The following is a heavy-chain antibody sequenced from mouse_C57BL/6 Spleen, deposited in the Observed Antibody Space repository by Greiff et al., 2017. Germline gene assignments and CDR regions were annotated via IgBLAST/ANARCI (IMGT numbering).Heavy chain of an antibody. CDR3: ARPEVYYGSSYFDY. V-gene: IGHV5-17*01. D-gene: IGHD1-1*01. Sequence: EVMLVESGGGLVKPGGSLKLSCAASGFTFSDYGMHWVRQAPEKGLEWVAYISSGSSTIYYADTVKGRFTISRDNAKNTLFLQMTSLRSEDTAMYYCARPEVYYGSSYFDYWGQGTTLTVSS. CDR1: GFTFSDYG. CDR2: ISSGSSTI. J-gene: IGHJ2*01.